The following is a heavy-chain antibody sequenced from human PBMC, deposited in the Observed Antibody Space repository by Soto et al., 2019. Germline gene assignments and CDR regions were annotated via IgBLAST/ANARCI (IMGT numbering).Heavy chain of an antibody. V-gene: IGHV3-21*01. CDR3: ARVSGGNSPPQN. CDR1: GFTCSSDT. Sequence: GGSLRLSCAASGFTCSSDTMSWVRQAPGKGLEWVSSISSSSSYIYYADSVKGRFTISRDNAKNSLYLQMNSLRAEDTAVYYCARVSGGNSPPQNWGQGTLVTVSS. D-gene: IGHD2-21*02. J-gene: IGHJ4*02. CDR2: ISSSSSYI.